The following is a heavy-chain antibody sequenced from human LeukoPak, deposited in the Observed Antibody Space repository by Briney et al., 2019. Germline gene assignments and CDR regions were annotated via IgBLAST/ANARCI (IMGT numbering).Heavy chain of an antibody. CDR1: GFTFSSYA. V-gene: IGHV3-64*01. CDR3: ARAHGPPSHITGTPDY. Sequence: GGSLRLSYAASGFTFSSYAMHWVRQAPGKGLEYVSAISSNGGSTYYANSVKGRFTISRDNSKNTLYLQMGSLRAEDMAVYYCARAHGPPSHITGTPDYWGQGTLVTVSS. D-gene: IGHD1-7*01. J-gene: IGHJ4*02. CDR2: ISSNGGST.